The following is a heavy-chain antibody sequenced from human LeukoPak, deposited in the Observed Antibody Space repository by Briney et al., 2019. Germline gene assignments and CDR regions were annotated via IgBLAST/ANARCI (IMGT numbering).Heavy chain of an antibody. Sequence: PGGSLTLSCAASGFTFSNYGIHWVRQAPGKGLEWVAFIRNDGSDKYYADSVRGRFTISRDNSKNTVYLQMNSLRAEDTAVYYCAKEQDLVGTTHYFRHWGRATTVGVFS. CDR1: GFTFSNYG. V-gene: IGHV3-30*02. CDR2: IRNDGSDK. J-gene: IGHJ4*02. D-gene: IGHD1-26*01. CDR3: AKEQDLVGTTHYFRH.